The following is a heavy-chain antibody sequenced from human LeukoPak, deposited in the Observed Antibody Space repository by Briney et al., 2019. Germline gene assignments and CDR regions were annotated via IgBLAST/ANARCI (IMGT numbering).Heavy chain of an antibody. J-gene: IGHJ6*02. CDR3: AKDMAAYCSGGSCYGMDV. Sequence: PGGSLRLSCAASGFTFDDYAMHWVRQAPGKGLEWVSGISWNSGSIGYADSVKGRFTISRDNAKNSLYLQMNSLRAEDMALYYCAKDMAAYCSGGSCYGMDVWGQGTTVTVSS. CDR1: GFTFDDYA. CDR2: ISWNSGSI. D-gene: IGHD2-15*01. V-gene: IGHV3-9*03.